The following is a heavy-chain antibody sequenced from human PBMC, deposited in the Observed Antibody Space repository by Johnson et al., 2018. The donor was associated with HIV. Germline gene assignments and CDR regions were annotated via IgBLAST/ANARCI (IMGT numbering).Heavy chain of an antibody. CDR2: INWNGGST. CDR3: ASAWGELDDAFDI. V-gene: IGHV3-20*04. D-gene: IGHD1-26*01. Sequence: VQPVESGGGLVQPGGSLRLSCAASGFTFSDHYMDWVRQAPGKGLEWVSGINWNGGSTGYADSVKGRFTISRDNAKNSLYLQMNSLRAEDTALYYCASAWGELDDAFDIWGQGTMVTVSS. CDR1: GFTFSDHY. J-gene: IGHJ3*02.